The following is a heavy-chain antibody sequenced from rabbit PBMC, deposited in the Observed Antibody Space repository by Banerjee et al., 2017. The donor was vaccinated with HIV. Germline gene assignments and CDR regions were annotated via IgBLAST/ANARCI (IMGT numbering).Heavy chain of an antibody. D-gene: IGHD8-1*01. Sequence: QEQLEESGGDLVKPEGFLTLTCTASGFSFSSNAMCWVRQAPGKGPEWIGCIYTSSGATYYASWEKGRFTISKTSSTTVTLQMPSLTAADTDTYFWARWSYVGGSGDTKSLDLWGPGTLVTVS. CDR1: GFSFSSNA. CDR3: ARWSYVGGSGDTKSLDL. V-gene: IGHV1S45*01. CDR2: IYTSSGAT. J-gene: IGHJ4*01.